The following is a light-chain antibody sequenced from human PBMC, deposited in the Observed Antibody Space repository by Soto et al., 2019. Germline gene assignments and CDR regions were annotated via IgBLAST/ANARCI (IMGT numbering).Light chain of an antibody. CDR1: QSVSSSY. V-gene: IGKV3-20*01. Sequence: IVLTQSPGTLSLSPRERATLSCRASQSVSSSYLVWYQQRPGQPPRLLIYGTSTRAAGISDRFSGSGSGTDFTLTIYRLEPGDSAVYYCQQYGTSALTFGGGTKVEIK. CDR2: GTS. J-gene: IGKJ4*01. CDR3: QQYGTSALT.